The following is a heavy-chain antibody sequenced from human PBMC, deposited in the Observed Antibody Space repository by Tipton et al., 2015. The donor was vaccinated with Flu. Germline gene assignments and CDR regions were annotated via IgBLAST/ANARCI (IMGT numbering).Heavy chain of an antibody. Sequence: TLSLTCTVSGGSISSGSYYWSWIRQPAGKGLEWIGRIYTSGSTNYKPSLKSRVTISVDTSKNQFSLKLSSVTAADTAVYYCARDHHPFSGSYSVGAFDIWGQGTMVTVSS. CDR2: IYTSGST. J-gene: IGHJ3*02. CDR1: GGSISSGSYY. V-gene: IGHV4-61*02. D-gene: IGHD1-26*01. CDR3: ARDHHPFSGSYSVGAFDI.